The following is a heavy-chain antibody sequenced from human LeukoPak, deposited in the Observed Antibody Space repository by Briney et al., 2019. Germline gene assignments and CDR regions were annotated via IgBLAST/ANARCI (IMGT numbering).Heavy chain of an antibody. V-gene: IGHV3-48*03. CDR1: GFTFSSYE. J-gene: IGHJ3*02. Sequence: PGGSLRLPCAASGFTFSSYEMNWVRQAPGKGLEWVSYISSSGSTIYYADSVKGRFTISRDNAKNSLYLQMNSLRAEDTAVYYCARYGDNLRSAFDIWGQGTMVTVSS. CDR2: ISSSGSTI. CDR3: ARYGDNLRSAFDI. D-gene: IGHD4-17*01.